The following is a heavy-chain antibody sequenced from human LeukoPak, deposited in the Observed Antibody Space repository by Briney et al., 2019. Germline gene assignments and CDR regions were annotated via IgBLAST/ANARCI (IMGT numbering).Heavy chain of an antibody. V-gene: IGHV4-59*08. CDR1: GGSISIYY. D-gene: IGHD3-22*01. J-gene: IGHJ4*02. CDR3: ARTLSGYPDY. CDR2: IYYSGST. Sequence: SETLSLTCTVSGGSISIYYWSWIRQPPGKGLEWIGYIYYSGSTNYNPSLKSRVTISVDTSKNQFSLKLSSVTAADTAVYYCARTLSGYPDYWGQGTLVTVSS.